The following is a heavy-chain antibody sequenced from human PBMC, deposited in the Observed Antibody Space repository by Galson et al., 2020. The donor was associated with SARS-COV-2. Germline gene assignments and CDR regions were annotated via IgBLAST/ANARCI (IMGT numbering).Heavy chain of an antibody. Sequence: SLTISCAASGFTFNYFGLHWVRQAPGKGLEWLALITQDGSKTYYAGSVKGRFTISRDDSKYTLYLQMDFLGVDDTGRYYCARDLCRGPRCYTVTDYLCQVTQVTVS. J-gene: IGHJ4*02. V-gene: IGHV3-30*04. D-gene: IGHD2-15*01. CDR2: ITQDGSKT. CDR3: ARDLCRGPRCYTVTDY. CDR1: GFTFNYFG.